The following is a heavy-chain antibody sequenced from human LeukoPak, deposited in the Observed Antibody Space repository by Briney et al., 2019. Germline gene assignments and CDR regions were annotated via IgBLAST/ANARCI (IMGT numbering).Heavy chain of an antibody. D-gene: IGHD3-22*01. Sequence: PGGSLRLSCAASGFTFSSFWMPWVRQAPGKGLVWVSRIYSDGSSTTYADSVKGRFTISRDNAKNTLYLQMNSLRAEDTAVYYCAREVYYYDSSGYRNMVYFDYRGQGTLVTVSS. V-gene: IGHV3-74*01. CDR3: AREVYYYDSSGYRNMVYFDY. CDR1: GFTFSSFW. CDR2: IYSDGSST. J-gene: IGHJ4*02.